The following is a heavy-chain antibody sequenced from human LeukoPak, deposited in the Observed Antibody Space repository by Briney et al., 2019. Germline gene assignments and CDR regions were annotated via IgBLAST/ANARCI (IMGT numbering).Heavy chain of an antibody. Sequence: ASVKVSCKASGYTFTSYGISWVGQARGQGLEWMGWISAYNGNTNYAQKLQGRVTMTTDTSTSTAYMELSSLRSDDTSVYYCAREDLGYCSSTSCYGDAFYIWGQGTMLTVSS. CDR2: ISAYNGNT. V-gene: IGHV1-18*04. CDR1: GYTFTSYG. J-gene: IGHJ3*02. CDR3: AREDLGYCSSTSCYGDAFYI. D-gene: IGHD2-2*01.